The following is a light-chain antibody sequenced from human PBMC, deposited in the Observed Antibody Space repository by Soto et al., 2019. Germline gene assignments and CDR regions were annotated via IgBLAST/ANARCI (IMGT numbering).Light chain of an antibody. CDR1: QSISIW. J-gene: IGKJ1*01. Sequence: GDRVTITCRASQSISIWLAWYQQKPGKASKLLIYDASSLESGVPSRFSGSGSGTEFTLTINNLQPDDFATYYCQQYNSYSTCGQGTKVEIK. CDR3: QQYNSYST. CDR2: DAS. V-gene: IGKV1-5*01.